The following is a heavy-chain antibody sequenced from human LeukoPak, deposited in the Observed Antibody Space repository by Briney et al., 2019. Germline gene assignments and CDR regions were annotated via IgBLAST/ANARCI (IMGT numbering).Heavy chain of an antibody. V-gene: IGHV3-43*01. CDR2: ISWDGGST. CDR3: AKDRKLFDWLLNLFDY. D-gene: IGHD3-9*01. CDR1: GFTFDDYT. J-gene: IGHJ4*02. Sequence: GGSLRLSCAASGFTFDDYTMHWVRQAPGKGLEWVSLISWDGGSTYYADSVKGRFTISRDNSKNTLYLQMNSLRAEDTAVYYCAKDRKLFDWLLNLFDYWGQGTLVTVSS.